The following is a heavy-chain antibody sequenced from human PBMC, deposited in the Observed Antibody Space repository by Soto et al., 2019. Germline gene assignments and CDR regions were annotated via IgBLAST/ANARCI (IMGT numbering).Heavy chain of an antibody. Sequence: TSETLSLTCAVYGGSFSGYYWSWIRQPPGKGLEWIGEINHSGSTNYNPSLKSRVTIPVDTSKNQFSLKLSSVTAADTAVYYCARGPAMGYYYYYGMDVWGQGTTVTAP. CDR2: INHSGST. V-gene: IGHV4-34*01. CDR1: GGSFSGYY. CDR3: ARGPAMGYYYYYGMDV. J-gene: IGHJ6*02. D-gene: IGHD5-18*01.